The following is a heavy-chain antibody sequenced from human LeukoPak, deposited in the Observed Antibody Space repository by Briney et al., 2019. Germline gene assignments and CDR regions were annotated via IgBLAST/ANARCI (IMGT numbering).Heavy chain of an antibody. CDR1: GFTFSSYG. Sequence: GGSLRLSCAASGFTFSSYGMHWVRQAPGKGLEWVAFIRYDGSNKYYADSVKGRFTISRDNSKNTLYLQMNSLRAEDTAVYYCARDPDTLWSGYRGYFDYWGQGTLVTVSS. J-gene: IGHJ4*02. V-gene: IGHV3-30*02. D-gene: IGHD3-3*01. CDR3: ARDPDTLWSGYRGYFDY. CDR2: IRYDGSNK.